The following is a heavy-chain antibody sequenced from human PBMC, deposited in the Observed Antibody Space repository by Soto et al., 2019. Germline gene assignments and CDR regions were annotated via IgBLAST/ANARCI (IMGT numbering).Heavy chain of an antibody. V-gene: IGHV3-72*01. CDR3: TRFSGSYTRGLDY. Sequence: ESGGGLVQPGGSLRLSCAASGFTFSDHYMDWVRQAPGKGLEWVDRSRNKANSYSTEYAASVKGRFTISRDESKNSLYLQMNSLKTEDTAVYYCTRFSGSYTRGLDYWGQGTLVTVSS. CDR2: SRNKANSYST. D-gene: IGHD1-26*01. J-gene: IGHJ4*02. CDR1: GFTFSDHY.